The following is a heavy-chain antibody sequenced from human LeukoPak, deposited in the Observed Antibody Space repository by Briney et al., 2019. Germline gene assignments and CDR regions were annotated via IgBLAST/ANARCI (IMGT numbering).Heavy chain of an antibody. V-gene: IGHV3-21*01. D-gene: IGHD3-3*02. J-gene: IGHJ5*02. CDR1: GFTFSSHP. CDR2: IRGSGDST. CDR3: AREGIALARANWFDP. Sequence: GGSLRLSCAASGFTFSSHPMSWVRLAPGKGLEWVSSIRGSGDSTYYADSVKGRFTISRDNAKNSLYLQMNSLRAEDTAVYYCAREGIALARANWFDPWGQGTLVTVSS.